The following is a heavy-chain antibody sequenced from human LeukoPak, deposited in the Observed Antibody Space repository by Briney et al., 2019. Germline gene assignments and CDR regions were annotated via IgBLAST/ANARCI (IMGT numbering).Heavy chain of an antibody. CDR1: GGSLWSFY. CDR2: LYNNGST. V-gene: IGHV4-4*07. J-gene: IGHJ4*02. CDR3: ARDVRDSSGYYLRAFGY. D-gene: IGHD3-22*01. Sequence: SETLSLTCTVSGGSLWSFYWSWVRQPAGKGLEWIGRLYNNGSTNYSPSLKSRVIMSFDPSKNQFSLKLSSVTAADTAVYYCARDVRDSSGYYLRAFGYWGQGTLVTVPS.